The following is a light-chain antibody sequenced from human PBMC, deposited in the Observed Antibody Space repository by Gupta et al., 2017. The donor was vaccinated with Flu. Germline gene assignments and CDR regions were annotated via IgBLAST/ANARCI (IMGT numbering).Light chain of an antibody. Sequence: DIQMTQSPSSLSASVGDRVTITCRASQSISTFLNWFQQKPGKAPKLLIYGASSLQSGVPSRFSGSGSGTDFTLTISRLEPEDVQTYYCQQTYSTPLSFGGGTKVEV. CDR3: QQTYSTPLS. V-gene: IGKV1-39*01. CDR1: QSISTF. CDR2: GAS. J-gene: IGKJ4*01.